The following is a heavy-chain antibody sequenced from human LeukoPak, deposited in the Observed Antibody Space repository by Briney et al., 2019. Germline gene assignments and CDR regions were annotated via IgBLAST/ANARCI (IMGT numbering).Heavy chain of an antibody. D-gene: IGHD5-12*01. CDR2: ISSSSSYI. CDR1: GFTFSSYS. Sequence: GGSLRLSCAASGFTFSSYSMNWVRQAPGKGLEWVSSISSSSSYIYYADSVKGRFTISRDSAKKSLYLQMNSLRAEDTAVYYCARDHWLGAVDYWGQGTLVTVSS. J-gene: IGHJ4*02. V-gene: IGHV3-21*01. CDR3: ARDHWLGAVDY.